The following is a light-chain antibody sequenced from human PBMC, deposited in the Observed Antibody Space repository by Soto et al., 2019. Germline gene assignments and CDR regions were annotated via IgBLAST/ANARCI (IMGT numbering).Light chain of an antibody. CDR1: QSVSSSY. CDR3: QQYGSSPET. J-gene: IGKJ1*01. V-gene: IGKV3-20*01. Sequence: VLTQSPGSLSLSPCERATLSCSSSQSVSSSYLAWYQQKPGQAPRLLIYGASSRATGIPDRFSGSGSGTDFTLTISRLEPEDFAVYYCQQYGSSPETFGQGTKVDIK. CDR2: GAS.